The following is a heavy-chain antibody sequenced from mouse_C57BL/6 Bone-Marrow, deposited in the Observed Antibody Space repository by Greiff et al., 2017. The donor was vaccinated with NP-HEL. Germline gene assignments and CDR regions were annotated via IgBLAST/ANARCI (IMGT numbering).Heavy chain of an antibody. D-gene: IGHD1-1*01. Sequence: EVMLVESGGGLVQPGGSLKLSCAASGFTFSDYYMYWVRQTPEKRLEWVAYISNGGGSTYYLDTVKGRFTNSRDNAKNTLYLQMSRLKSEDTAMYYCARQNLNYYGSSLYWYFDVWGTGTTVTVSS. CDR2: ISNGGGST. J-gene: IGHJ1*03. CDR3: ARQNLNYYGSSLYWYFDV. CDR1: GFTFSDYY. V-gene: IGHV5-12*01.